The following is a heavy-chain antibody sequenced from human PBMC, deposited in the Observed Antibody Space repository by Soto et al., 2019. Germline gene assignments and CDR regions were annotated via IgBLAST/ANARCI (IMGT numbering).Heavy chain of an antibody. CDR2: ISYDGSNK. J-gene: IGHJ6*02. Sequence: GGSLRLSCAASGFTFSSYAMHWVRQAPGKGLECVAVISYDGSNKYYADSVKGRFTISRDNSKNTLYLQMNSLRAEDTAVYYCARDPAPARTSSPYYYGMDVWGQGTTVTVSS. V-gene: IGHV3-30-3*01. D-gene: IGHD2-2*01. CDR3: ARDPAPARTSSPYYYGMDV. CDR1: GFTFSSYA.